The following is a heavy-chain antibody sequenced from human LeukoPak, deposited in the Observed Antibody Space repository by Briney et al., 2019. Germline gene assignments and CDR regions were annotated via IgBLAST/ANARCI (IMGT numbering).Heavy chain of an antibody. D-gene: IGHD6-13*01. V-gene: IGHV3-23*01. Sequence: GGSLRLSCAASGFTFSSHAMSWVRQAPGKGREWVSAISGSGGSTYYADSGKGQFTISKDNSKNALYLQMNSLRAEDTAVYYCAQDRVPDSSSWFPPYYFDYWGQGTLVTVSS. CDR2: ISGSGGST. J-gene: IGHJ4*02. CDR1: GFTFSSHA. CDR3: AQDRVPDSSSWFPPYYFDY.